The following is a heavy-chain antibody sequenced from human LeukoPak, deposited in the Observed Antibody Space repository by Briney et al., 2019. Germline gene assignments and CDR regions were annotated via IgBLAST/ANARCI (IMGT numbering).Heavy chain of an antibody. CDR2: INPSNGST. CDR3: AIMECGGDCFWGY. CDR1: GYTFTSYY. J-gene: IGHJ4*02. V-gene: IGHV1-46*01. D-gene: IGHD2-21*02. Sequence: AAVTVSCKASGYTFTSYYMHWVRQPPGQGLERMGIINPSNGSTSYAQKFQGRVPMTRHTSTSTVYMQLSSLSSEDTAMYYCAIMECGGDCFWGYWGQGTLVTVSS.